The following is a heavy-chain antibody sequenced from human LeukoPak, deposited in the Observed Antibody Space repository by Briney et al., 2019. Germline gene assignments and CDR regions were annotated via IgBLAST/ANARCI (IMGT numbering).Heavy chain of an antibody. Sequence: PGGSLRLSCAASGFTFSSYGMHWVRQAPCKGLEWVAFIRYDGSNKYYADSVKGRFTISRDNSKNTLYLQMNSLRAEDTAVYYCAKGFRNYYYYYYMDVWGKGTTVTVSS. V-gene: IGHV3-30*02. J-gene: IGHJ6*03. CDR1: GFTFSSYG. CDR3: AKGFRNYYYYYYMDV. CDR2: IRYDGSNK. D-gene: IGHD1-14*01.